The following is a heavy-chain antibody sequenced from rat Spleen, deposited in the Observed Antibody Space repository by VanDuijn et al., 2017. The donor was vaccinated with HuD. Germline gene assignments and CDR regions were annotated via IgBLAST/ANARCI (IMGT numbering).Heavy chain of an antibody. J-gene: IGHJ2*01. CDR1: GFTFSDYN. D-gene: IGHD1-4*01. CDR2: IISDGSRT. Sequence: EVQLVESGGGLVQPGRSLKLSCAASGFTFSDYNMAWVRQAPKKGLEWVATIISDGSRTYYRDSVKGRFTISRDNAKSTLYLQMDSLRSEDTATYYCTTHWPYPGITKSPFDYWGQGVMVTVSS. CDR3: TTHWPYPGITKSPFDY. V-gene: IGHV5S10*01.